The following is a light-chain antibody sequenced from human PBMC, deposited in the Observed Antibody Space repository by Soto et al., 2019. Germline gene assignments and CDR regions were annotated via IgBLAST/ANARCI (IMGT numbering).Light chain of an antibody. CDR2: GAS. V-gene: IGKV3-20*01. CDR3: QPYNNWPLT. J-gene: IGKJ4*01. Sequence: PGERVTLSCRASQSVSSSYLTWYQQKPGQAPRLLIYGASSRATGVPDRFSGGGSGTDFTLTISRLEPEDFAVYYCQPYNNWPLTFGGGTKVDIK. CDR1: QSVSSSY.